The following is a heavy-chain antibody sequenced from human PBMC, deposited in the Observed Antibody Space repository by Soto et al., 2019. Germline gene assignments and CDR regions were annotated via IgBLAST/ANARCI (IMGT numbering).Heavy chain of an antibody. CDR1: STSISSYY. CDR3: ARYNSYAIDY. V-gene: IGHV4-59*01. D-gene: IGHD2-8*01. CDR2: IHYSGTT. J-gene: IGHJ4*02. Sequence: SEPLSVTCAVPSTSISSYYLGWIRQPPGKGLEWIANIHYSGTTNYNPSLASRVTLSVDTSKNQFSLKMTSVTAADRAMYFCARYNSYAIDYWGRGTLVTV.